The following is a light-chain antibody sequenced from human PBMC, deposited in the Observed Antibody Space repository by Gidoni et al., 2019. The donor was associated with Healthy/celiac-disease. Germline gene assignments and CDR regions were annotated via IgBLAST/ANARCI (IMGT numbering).Light chain of an antibody. Sequence: DIVITQPPYSLAVSLGERATINCKSSQSVLYSSNNKNYLAWYQQQPGQPPKLLIYWASTRESGVPDRFSGSGSGTDFTLTISSLQAEDVAVYYCQQYYSTPQAFGQGTKVEIK. CDR2: WAS. V-gene: IGKV4-1*01. CDR1: QSVLYSSNNKNY. J-gene: IGKJ1*01. CDR3: QQYYSTPQA.